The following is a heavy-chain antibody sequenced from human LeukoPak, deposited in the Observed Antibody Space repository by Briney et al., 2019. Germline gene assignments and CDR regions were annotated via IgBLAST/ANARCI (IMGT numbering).Heavy chain of an antibody. D-gene: IGHD6-13*01. CDR3: ATDRPLSSSWYEPFDY. Sequence: ASVKVSCKVSGYTFTDYYMHWLQQAPGKGLEWMGLVDPEDGETIYAEKFQGRVTITADTSTDTAYMELSSLRSEDTAVYYCATDRPLSSSWYEPFDYWGQGTLVTVSS. CDR1: GYTFTDYY. J-gene: IGHJ4*02. V-gene: IGHV1-69-2*01. CDR2: VDPEDGET.